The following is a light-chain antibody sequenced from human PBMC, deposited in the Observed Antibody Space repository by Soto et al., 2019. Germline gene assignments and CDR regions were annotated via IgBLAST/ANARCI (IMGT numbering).Light chain of an antibody. CDR3: SSFTTSSTYV. J-gene: IGLJ1*01. Sequence: QSALTQPPSVSGSPGQSVAISCTGTSSDIGSYNRVAWYQQPPGTAPKLIIYEVSNRPSGVPDRFSGSKSGNTASLTISGLQAEDEADYYCSSFTTSSTYVFGTGT. CDR1: SSDIGSYNR. V-gene: IGLV2-18*02. CDR2: EVS.